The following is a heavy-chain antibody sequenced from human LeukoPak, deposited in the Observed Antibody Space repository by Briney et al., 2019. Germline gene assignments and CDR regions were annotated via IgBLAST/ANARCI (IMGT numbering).Heavy chain of an antibody. CDR2: ISPGSTYI. CDR3: ARALDGYNEDY. Sequence: GGSLRLSCAASGFTFSTYRMNWVRQAPGKGLEWVSCISPGSTYIHYADSVRGRFTISGDNAQNSLYLQMNSLRAEDTAVYYCARALDGYNEDYWGQGTLVTVSS. V-gene: IGHV3-21*01. D-gene: IGHD5-24*01. J-gene: IGHJ4*02. CDR1: GFTFSTYR.